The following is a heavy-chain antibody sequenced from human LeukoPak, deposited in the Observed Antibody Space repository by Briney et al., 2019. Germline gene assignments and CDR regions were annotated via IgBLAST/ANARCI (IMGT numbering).Heavy chain of an antibody. J-gene: IGHJ5*02. V-gene: IGHV4-59*01. CDR1: GGSISSYY. CDR3: ARGGSSWESTYNWFDP. D-gene: IGHD6-13*01. CDR2: IYYSGST. Sequence: SETLSLTRTVSGGSISSYYWSWIRQPPGKGLEWIGYIYYSGSTNYNPSLKSRVTISVDTSKNQFSLKLSSVTAADTAVYYCARGGSSWESTYNWFDPWGQGTLVTVSS.